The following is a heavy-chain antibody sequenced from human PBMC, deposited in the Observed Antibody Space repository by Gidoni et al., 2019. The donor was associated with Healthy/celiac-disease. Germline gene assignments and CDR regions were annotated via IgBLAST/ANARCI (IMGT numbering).Heavy chain of an antibody. Sequence: QVQLVQSGAEVKKPGSSVKVSCKASGGTFSRYTISWVRQAPGQGLEWMGRIIPILGIANYAQKFQGRVTITADKSTSTAYMELSSLRSEDTAVYDCAREASDSSGWYYFDYWGQGTLVTVSS. V-gene: IGHV1-69*08. J-gene: IGHJ4*02. CDR1: GGTFSRYT. CDR3: AREASDSSGWYYFDY. D-gene: IGHD6-19*01. CDR2: IIPILGIA.